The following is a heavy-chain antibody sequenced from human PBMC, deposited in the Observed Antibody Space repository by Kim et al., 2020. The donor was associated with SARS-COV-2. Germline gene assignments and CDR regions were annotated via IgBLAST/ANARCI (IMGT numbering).Heavy chain of an antibody. Sequence: GGSLRLSCAASGFSFNSFWMSWVRQALGKGLEWLANINQDGSEKKFVDSVKGRFTISRDNAENSVYLQMNSLRVEDSAVYYCARDAWAQRGTDGFDYWGQGTLVTVSS. J-gene: IGHJ4*02. CDR3: ARDAWAQRGTDGFDY. CDR2: INQDGSEK. D-gene: IGHD7-27*01. CDR1: GFSFNSFW. V-gene: IGHV3-7*01.